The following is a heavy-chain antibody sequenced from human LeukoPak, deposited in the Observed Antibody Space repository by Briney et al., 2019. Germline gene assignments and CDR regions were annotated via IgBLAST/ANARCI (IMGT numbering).Heavy chain of an antibody. CDR2: INWNSDNI. D-gene: IGHD3-22*01. CDR3: ARASYYYDTTGLGAVDL. CDR1: GFTFNDHA. J-gene: IGHJ3*01. Sequence: GGSLRLSCAASGFTFNDHAMYWVRQAPGKGLEGVSGINWNSDNIGYADSVKGRFTISRDDAKKSLFLQMNSLRAEDTALHYCARASYYYDTTGLGAVDLWGQGTMVTVSS. V-gene: IGHV3-9*01.